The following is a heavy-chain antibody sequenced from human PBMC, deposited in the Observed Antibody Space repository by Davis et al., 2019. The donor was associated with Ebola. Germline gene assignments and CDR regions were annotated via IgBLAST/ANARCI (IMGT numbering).Heavy chain of an antibody. CDR1: GFTVSNSY. J-gene: IGHJ4*02. V-gene: IGHV3-21*01. CDR3: ARLQGVVVAVHPFDY. D-gene: IGHD2-15*01. CDR2: ISSSSSYI. Sequence: GGSLRLSCAASGFTVSNSYMNWVRQAPGKGLEWVSSISSSSSYIYYADSVKGRFTISRDNAKNSLYLQMNSLRAEDTAVYYYARLQGVVVAVHPFDYWGQGTLVTVSS.